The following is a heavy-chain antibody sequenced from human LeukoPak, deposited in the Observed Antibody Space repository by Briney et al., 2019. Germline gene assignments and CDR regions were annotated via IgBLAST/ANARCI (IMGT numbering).Heavy chain of an antibody. CDR1: GFTFSSYG. CDR2: ISYDGSNK. D-gene: IGHD1-1*01. V-gene: IGHV3-30*03. Sequence: GGSLRLSCAASGFTFSSYGMHWARQAPGKGLEWVAVISYDGSNKYYADSVKGRFTISRDNSKNTLYLQMNSLRAEDTAVYYCAREGYNWNDVSRYYGMDVWGQGTTVTVSS. J-gene: IGHJ6*02. CDR3: AREGYNWNDVSRYYGMDV.